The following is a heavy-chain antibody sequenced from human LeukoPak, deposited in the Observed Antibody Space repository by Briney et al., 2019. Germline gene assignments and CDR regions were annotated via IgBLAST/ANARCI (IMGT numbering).Heavy chain of an antibody. V-gene: IGHV1-69*13. CDR3: ARGAPDIYYYSYMDV. Sequence: ASVKVSCKASGSTFTSFAFSWVRQAPGQGLEWMGEIIPIFGTANYAQKFQGRVTITADESTSTAYMELSSLRSEDTAVYYCARGAPDIYYYSYMDVWGKGTTVTISS. CDR1: GSTFTSFA. CDR2: IIPIFGTA. J-gene: IGHJ6*03.